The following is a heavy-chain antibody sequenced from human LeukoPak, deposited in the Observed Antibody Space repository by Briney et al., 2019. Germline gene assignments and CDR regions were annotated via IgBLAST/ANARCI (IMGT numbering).Heavy chain of an antibody. CDR3: VRDRYDSVYNWFDP. CDR2: IYSSGST. Sequence: SSETLSLTCTVSGGSISSYYWSWIRQPAGKGLEWIGRIYSSGSTNYNPSLKSRVTMSVDMSKNQFSLKLSSVTAADTAVYYCVRDRYDSVYNWFDPWGQGTLVTVSS. D-gene: IGHD3-22*01. J-gene: IGHJ5*02. V-gene: IGHV4-4*07. CDR1: GGSISSYY.